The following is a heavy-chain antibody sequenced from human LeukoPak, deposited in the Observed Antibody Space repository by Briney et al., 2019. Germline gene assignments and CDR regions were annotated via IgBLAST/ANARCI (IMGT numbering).Heavy chain of an antibody. J-gene: IGHJ4*02. CDR3: ARVVPAAWFDY. D-gene: IGHD2-2*01. Sequence: GGSLRLSCAASGFTFSSYSMNWVRQAPGKGLEWVSYISSSSSTIYYADSVKGRFTISRDNAKNSLYLQMNSLRAEDTAVYCCARVVPAAWFDYWGQGTLVTVSS. CDR2: ISSSSSTI. V-gene: IGHV3-48*01. CDR1: GFTFSSYS.